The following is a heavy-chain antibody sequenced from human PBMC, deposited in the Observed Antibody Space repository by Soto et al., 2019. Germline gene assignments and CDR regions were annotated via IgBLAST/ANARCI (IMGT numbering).Heavy chain of an antibody. J-gene: IGHJ4*02. D-gene: IGHD3-22*01. CDR3: VRGSRDYYDSSGFEY. Sequence: LRLSCEASGFTFGSYEMNYVSQAPGKGLEWVSHTSGSGSTIYSADFLKGRFTIYRDNAKNSLYLQMNSLRAEDTAVYYCVRGSRDYYDSSGFEYWGQGTLVTVSS. CDR1: GFTFGSYE. V-gene: IGHV3-48*03. CDR2: TSGSGSTI.